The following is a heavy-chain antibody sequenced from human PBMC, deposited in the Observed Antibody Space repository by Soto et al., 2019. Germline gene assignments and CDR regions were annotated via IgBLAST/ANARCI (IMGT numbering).Heavy chain of an antibody. Sequence: WTWIRHHPGTGLEWIGYIHHSGSTYYNPSLKSRLSISVDTSKNQFSLRMRSVTAADTGVYFCARGNIAVAGTNWFDSWGQGTLVTVSS. D-gene: IGHD6-19*01. CDR2: IHHSGST. J-gene: IGHJ5*01. V-gene: IGHV4-31*02. CDR3: ARGNIAVAGTNWFDS.